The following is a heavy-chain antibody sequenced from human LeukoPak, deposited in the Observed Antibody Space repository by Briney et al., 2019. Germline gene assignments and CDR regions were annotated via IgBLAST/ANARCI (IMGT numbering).Heavy chain of an antibody. V-gene: IGHV3-21*01. J-gene: IGHJ4*02. CDR3: ARDSRAVAADFDY. D-gene: IGHD6-19*01. CDR1: GFTFSNYI. Sequence: GGSLRLSCAASGFTFSNYIMNWVRQAPGKGLEWVSSISSSGSYIYYADSVKGRFAISRDNAKNSLYLQMNSLRAEDTAEYFCARDSRAVAADFDYWGQGTLVTVSS. CDR2: ISSSGSYI.